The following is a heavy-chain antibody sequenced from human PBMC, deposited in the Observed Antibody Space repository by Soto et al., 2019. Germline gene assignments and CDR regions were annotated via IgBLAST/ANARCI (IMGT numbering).Heavy chain of an antibody. CDR1: GYTFADYY. CDR3: ASGMKADFDY. CDR2: INPNTGGT. Sequence: ASVKVSCKASGYTFADYYMHWVRQAPGQGLEWMGWINPNTGGTHYDQKFEGRITLTRDTSISTAYMEVTRVRSDDTAVYYCASGMKADFDYWGQGTLVTVSS. J-gene: IGHJ4*02. V-gene: IGHV1-2*02. D-gene: IGHD1-26*01.